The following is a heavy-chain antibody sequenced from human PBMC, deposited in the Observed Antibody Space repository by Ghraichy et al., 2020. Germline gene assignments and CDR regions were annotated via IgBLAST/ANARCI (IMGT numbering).Heavy chain of an antibody. CDR1: GGSISSYY. CDR3: ARAYYDFWRAGGYYYYMDV. D-gene: IGHD3-3*01. Sequence: SQTISLTCTVSGGSISSYYWSWIRQPPGKGLEWIGYIYYSGSTNYNPSLKSRVTISVDTSKNQFSLKLSSVTAADTAVYYCARAYYDFWRAGGYYYYMDVWGKGTTVTVSS. V-gene: IGHV4-59*01. J-gene: IGHJ6*03. CDR2: IYYSGST.